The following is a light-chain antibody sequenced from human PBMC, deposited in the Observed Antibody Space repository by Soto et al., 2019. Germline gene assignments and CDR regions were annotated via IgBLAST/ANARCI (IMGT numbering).Light chain of an antibody. CDR3: QQYNSYPIT. V-gene: IGKV1-5*03. CDR2: KAS. CDR1: QSISSW. Sequence: DIHMTHSPSTLSSSVGDRFTITCRASQSISSWLAWYQQKPGKAPKLLIYKASSLESGVPSRFSGSGSGTEFTLTISSLQPDDFATYYCQQYNSYPITFGQGTRLEIK. J-gene: IGKJ5*01.